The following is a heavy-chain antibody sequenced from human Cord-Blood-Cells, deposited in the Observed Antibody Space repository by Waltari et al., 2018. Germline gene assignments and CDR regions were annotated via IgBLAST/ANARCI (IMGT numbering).Heavy chain of an antibody. CDR1: GGSISSSSYY. J-gene: IGHJ3*02. CDR3: ARQLWFGELLFDAFDI. CDR2: IYYSGST. V-gene: IGHV4-39*01. D-gene: IGHD3-10*01. Sequence: QLQLQESGPGLVKPSETLSLICTVSGGSISSSSYYWGWIRQPPGKGLEWIGSIYYSGSTYYNPSLKSRVTISVDTSKNQFSLKLSSVTAADTAVYYCARQLWFGELLFDAFDIWGQGTMVTVSS.